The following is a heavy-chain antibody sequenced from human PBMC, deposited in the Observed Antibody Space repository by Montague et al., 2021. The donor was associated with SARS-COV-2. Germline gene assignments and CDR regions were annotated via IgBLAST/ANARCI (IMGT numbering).Heavy chain of an antibody. V-gene: IGHV4-39*07. D-gene: IGHD3-9*01. CDR3: ARDGSFRFEILIGPRHYYYDGMDV. CDR1: GGSISSSSYY. CDR2: IYYSGST. J-gene: IGHJ6*02. Sequence: SETLSLTCTVSGGSISSSSYYWGWIRQSPGKGLEWIGSIYYSGSTYYNPSLKSRVTISVDTSKNQFSLKLSSVTAADTAVYYCARDGSFRFEILIGPRHYYYDGMDVWGQGTTVTVSS.